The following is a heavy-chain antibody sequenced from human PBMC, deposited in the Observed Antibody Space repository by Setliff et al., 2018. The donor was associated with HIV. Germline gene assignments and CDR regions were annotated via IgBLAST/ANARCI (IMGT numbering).Heavy chain of an antibody. V-gene: IGHV4-39*07. CDR2: IYYSGST. CDR3: ARGGGPDTNFDS. Sequence: ASETLSLTCTVSGGSISDYYWHWMRQPPGKGLEWIGSIYYSGSTHYKSSLKSRVTISVDTSKNQFSLRLSSVTAADTAVYYCARGGGPDTNFDSWGRGTLVTVSS. J-gene: IGHJ4*02. CDR1: GGSISDYY.